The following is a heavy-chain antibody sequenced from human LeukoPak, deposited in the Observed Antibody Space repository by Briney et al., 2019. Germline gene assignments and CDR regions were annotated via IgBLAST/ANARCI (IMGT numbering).Heavy chain of an antibody. CDR2: ISGSGGST. Sequence: PGGSLRLSCAASGFTFSSYAMSWVRQAPGKGLEWVSAISGSGGSTYYADSVKGRFTISRDNSKSTLYLQMNSLRAEDTAVYYCAKGGDYYYDSSGYSNWFDPWGQGTLVTVSS. CDR1: GFTFSSYA. D-gene: IGHD3-22*01. V-gene: IGHV3-23*01. CDR3: AKGGDYYYDSSGYSNWFDP. J-gene: IGHJ5*02.